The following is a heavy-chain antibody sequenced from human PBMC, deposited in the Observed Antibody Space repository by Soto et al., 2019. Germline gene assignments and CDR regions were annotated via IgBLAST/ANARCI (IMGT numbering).Heavy chain of an antibody. CDR2: IKSKTDGGTT. Sequence: GGSLRLSCAASGFTFSNAWMSWVRQAPGKGLEWVGRIKSKTDGGTTDYAAPVKGRFTISRDDSKNTLYLQMNSLKTEDTAVYYCTTDVYGDYGYYYYYYMDVWGKGTTVTVSS. D-gene: IGHD4-17*01. CDR1: GFTFSNAW. CDR3: TTDVYGDYGYYYYYYMDV. J-gene: IGHJ6*03. V-gene: IGHV3-15*01.